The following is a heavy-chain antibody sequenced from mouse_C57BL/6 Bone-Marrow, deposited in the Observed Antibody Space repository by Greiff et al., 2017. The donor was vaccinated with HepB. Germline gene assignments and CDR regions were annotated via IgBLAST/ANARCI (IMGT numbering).Heavy chain of an antibody. CDR3: ARHYYGSGAY. CDR1: GFTFSSYT. D-gene: IGHD1-1*01. CDR2: ISGGGGNT. J-gene: IGHJ3*01. Sequence: DVKLVESGGGLVKPGGSLKLSCAASGFTFSSYTMSWVRQTPEKRLEWVATISGGGGNTYYPDSVKGRFTISRDNAKNTLYLQMSSLRSEDTALYYCARHYYGSGAYWGQGTLVTVSA. V-gene: IGHV5-9*01.